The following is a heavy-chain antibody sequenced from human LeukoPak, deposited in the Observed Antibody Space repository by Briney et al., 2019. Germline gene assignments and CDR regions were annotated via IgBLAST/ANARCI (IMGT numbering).Heavy chain of an antibody. J-gene: IGHJ4*02. Sequence: PGGSLRLSCAASGFTFSSYSMNWVRQAPGKGLEWVSSISSSSSYIYYAGSVKGRFTISRDNAKNSLYLQMNSLRAEDTAVYYCARDFYDILTGYYYWGQGTLVTVSS. D-gene: IGHD3-9*01. CDR2: ISSSSSYI. CDR1: GFTFSSYS. CDR3: ARDFYDILTGYYY. V-gene: IGHV3-21*01.